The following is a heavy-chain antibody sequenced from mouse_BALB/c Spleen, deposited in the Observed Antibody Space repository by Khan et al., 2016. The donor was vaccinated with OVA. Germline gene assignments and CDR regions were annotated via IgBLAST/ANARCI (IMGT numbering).Heavy chain of an antibody. CDR2: IWSDGST. Sequence: QVQLQQSGPGLAAPSQSLSITCTISGFSLTNYGVHWIRQPLGKGLVWLVVIWSDGSTTYNSALKSRLTITKDNSQSQVFLKMNSLQTDDTAIYFCARQPYYHYYIMNYWGQGTSFTVSS. CDR3: ARQPYYHYYIMNY. D-gene: IGHD2-10*01. V-gene: IGHV2-6-1*01. CDR1: GFSLTNYG. J-gene: IGHJ4*01.